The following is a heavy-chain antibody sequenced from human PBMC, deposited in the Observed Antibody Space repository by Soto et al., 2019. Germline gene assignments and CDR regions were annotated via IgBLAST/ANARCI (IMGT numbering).Heavy chain of an antibody. CDR3: ARDRRGSSGWYFYYGMDV. J-gene: IGHJ6*02. Sequence: SQTLSLTCAISVDSVSSNSAASNWFRQSPSKGLEWLGRTYYRSKWYNDYAVSVKSRITINPDTSKNQFSLQLNSVTPEDTAVYYCARDRRGSSGWYFYYGMDVWGQGTTVTVSS. CDR1: VDSVSSNSAA. CDR2: TYYRSKWYN. D-gene: IGHD6-19*01. V-gene: IGHV6-1*01.